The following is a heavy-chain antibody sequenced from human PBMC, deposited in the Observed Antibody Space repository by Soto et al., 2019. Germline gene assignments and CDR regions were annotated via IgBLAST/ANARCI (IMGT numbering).Heavy chain of an antibody. Sequence: PSETLSLTCTVSGGSISSSSYYWGWIRQHPGNGLEWIGYIYYSGSTYYNPSLKSRVTMSVDTSKNQFSLKLSSVSAADTAVYYCARVPIGSGSYNFDYWGQGTLVTVSS. J-gene: IGHJ4*02. CDR2: IYYSGST. V-gene: IGHV4-31*03. CDR3: ARVPIGSGSYNFDY. CDR1: GGSISSSSYY. D-gene: IGHD3-10*01.